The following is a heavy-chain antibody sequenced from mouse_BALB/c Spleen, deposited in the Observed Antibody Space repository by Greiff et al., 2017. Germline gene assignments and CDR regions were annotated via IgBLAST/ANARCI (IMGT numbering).Heavy chain of an antibody. CDR3: ARSVSGNYFDY. V-gene: IGHV3-2*02. Sequence: EVKLQESGPGLVKPSQSLSLTCTVTGYSITSDYAWNWIRQFPGNKLEWMGYISYSGSTSYNPSLKSRISITRDTSKNQFFLQLNSVTTEDTATYYCARSVSGNYFDYWGQGTTLTVSS. CDR2: ISYSGST. J-gene: IGHJ2*01. CDR1: GYSITSDYA.